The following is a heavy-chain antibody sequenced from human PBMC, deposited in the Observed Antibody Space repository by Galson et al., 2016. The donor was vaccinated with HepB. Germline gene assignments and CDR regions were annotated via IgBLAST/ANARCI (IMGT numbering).Heavy chain of an antibody. V-gene: IGHV3-33*01. J-gene: IGHJ4*02. Sequence: SLRLSCAASGFTFSSYGMHWVRQAPGKGLEWVAVIWYDGSNQYYGDSMKGRVIISRDNSENTTFLHLNSLRVEDTAVYYCARDQGDYLDFWGQGTLVTVSS. D-gene: IGHD1-26*01. CDR1: GFTFSSYG. CDR2: IWYDGSNQ. CDR3: ARDQGDYLDF.